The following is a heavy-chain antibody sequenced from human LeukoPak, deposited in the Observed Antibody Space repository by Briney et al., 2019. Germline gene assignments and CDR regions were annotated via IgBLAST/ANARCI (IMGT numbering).Heavy chain of an antibody. CDR2: ISDSGNTI. CDR3: ARDQTGNIGY. J-gene: IGHJ4*02. V-gene: IGHV3-48*03. CDR1: GFTFSNYE. Sequence: GGSLRLSCAASGFTFSNYEMNWVRQAPGKGLEWVSYISDSGNTIYYADSVKGRFTISRDNAKNSLYLQMNSLRAEDTAVYLCARDQTGNIGYWGQGTLVTVSS.